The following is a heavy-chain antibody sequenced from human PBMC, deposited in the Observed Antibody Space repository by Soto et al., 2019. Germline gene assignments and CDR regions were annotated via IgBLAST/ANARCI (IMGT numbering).Heavy chain of an antibody. CDR1: GYSFTSYW. J-gene: IGHJ6*02. CDR3: ASNSQYSSSSSYYYGMDV. V-gene: IGHV5-10-1*01. CDR2: IDPSDSYT. Sequence: GESLKISCKGSGYSFTSYWISWVRQMPGKGLGWMGRIDPSDSYTNYSPSFQGHVTISADKSISTAYLQWSSLKASDTAMYYCASNSQYSSSSSYYYGMDVWGQGTTVIVSS. D-gene: IGHD6-6*01.